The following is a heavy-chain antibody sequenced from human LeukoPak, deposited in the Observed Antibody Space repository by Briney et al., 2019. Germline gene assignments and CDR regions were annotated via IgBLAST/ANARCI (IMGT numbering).Heavy chain of an antibody. D-gene: IGHD6-13*01. CDR1: GFTFSSYD. CDR2: IGTAGDT. CDR3: ARGKDSSSWAYYYYYMDV. Sequence: GGSLRLSCAASGFTFSSYDMHWVRQATGKGLEWVSAIGTAGDTYYPGSVKGRFTISRDNAKNSLYLQMNSLRAEDTAVYYCARGKDSSSWAYYYYYMDVWGKGTTVTVSS. J-gene: IGHJ6*03. V-gene: IGHV3-13*01.